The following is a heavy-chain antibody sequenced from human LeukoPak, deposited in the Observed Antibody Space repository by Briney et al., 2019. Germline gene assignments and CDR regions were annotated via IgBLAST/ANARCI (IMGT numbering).Heavy chain of an antibody. CDR1: GFTFSSYE. V-gene: IGHV3-48*03. D-gene: IGHD6-13*01. CDR3: ARGGIAAAEYYYYYMDV. J-gene: IGHJ6*03. CDR2: ISSSGSTI. Sequence: AGGSLRLSCAASGFTFSSYEMNWVRQAPGKGLEWVSYISSSGSTIYYADSVKGRFTISRDNAKNSLYLQMNSLRAEDTAVYYCARGGIAAAEYYYYYMDVWGKGTTVTISS.